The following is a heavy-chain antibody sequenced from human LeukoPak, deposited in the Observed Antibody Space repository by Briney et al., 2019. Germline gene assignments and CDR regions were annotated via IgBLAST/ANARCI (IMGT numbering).Heavy chain of an antibody. D-gene: IGHD3-22*01. J-gene: IGHJ4*02. V-gene: IGHV1-18*01. Sequence: ASVKVSRKASGYTFTSYGISWVRQAPGQGLEWMGWISAYNGNTNYAQKPQGRVTMTTDTSTSTAYMELRSLRSDDTAVYYCARGHSLYYYDSSGYADYWGQGTLVTVSS. CDR3: ARGHSLYYYDSSGYADY. CDR2: ISAYNGNT. CDR1: GYTFTSYG.